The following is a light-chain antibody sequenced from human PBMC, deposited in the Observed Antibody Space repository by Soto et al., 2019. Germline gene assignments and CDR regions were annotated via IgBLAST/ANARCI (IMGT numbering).Light chain of an antibody. V-gene: IGKV3-15*01. J-gene: IGKJ4*01. CDR2: GAS. Sequence: EIVMTQSPATLSVSPGERATLSCRASQSVSSNLGWYQQKPGQAPRLLIYGASTRATGIPARFSGSGSGTDFTLTISSLQSEDFAVYYCQQYNNWPPLTFGGGTKVEIK. CDR3: QQYNNWPPLT. CDR1: QSVSSN.